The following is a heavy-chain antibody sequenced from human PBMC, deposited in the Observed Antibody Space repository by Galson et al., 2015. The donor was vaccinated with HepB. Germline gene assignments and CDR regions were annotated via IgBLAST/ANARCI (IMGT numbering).Heavy chain of an antibody. D-gene: IGHD6-19*01. Sequence: SVKVSCKASGYSFTTYAMSWVRQAPGQGLEWMGWINTNTGNPTYAQGFTGRFVFSLDTSVSTAYLQISSLKAEDSAVYYCAREHNSGWYVWVYWGQGTPVTVSS. CDR3: AREHNSGWYVWVY. CDR2: INTNTGNP. CDR1: GYSFTTYA. V-gene: IGHV7-4-1*02. J-gene: IGHJ4*02.